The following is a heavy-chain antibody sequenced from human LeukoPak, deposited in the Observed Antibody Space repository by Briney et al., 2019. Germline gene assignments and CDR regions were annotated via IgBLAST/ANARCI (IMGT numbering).Heavy chain of an antibody. J-gene: IGHJ4*02. CDR3: ARQKVEMATTRFFDY. V-gene: IGHV5-51*01. CDR2: IYPGDSDV. CDR1: GYNFTRYW. Sequence: GESLKISCQGSGYNFTRYWVAWVRQMPGKGLEWMGIIYPGDSDVRYSPSFQGQVTISADKSIRTAYLQWSSLKASDTAMYYCARQKVEMATTRFFDYWGQGTLVTVSS. D-gene: IGHD5-24*01.